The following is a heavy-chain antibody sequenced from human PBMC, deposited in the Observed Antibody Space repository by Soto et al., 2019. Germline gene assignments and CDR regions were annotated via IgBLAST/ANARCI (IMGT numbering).Heavy chain of an antibody. CDR3: ARDSGYDFWSGLYWFDP. Sequence: GASVKVSCKASGYTFTSYAMHWVRQAPGQRLEWMGWINAGNGNTKYSQKFQGRVTITRDTSASTAYMELSSLRSEDTAVYYCARDSGYDFWSGLYWFDPWGQGTLVPVSS. CDR2: INAGNGNT. V-gene: IGHV1-3*01. J-gene: IGHJ5*02. D-gene: IGHD3-3*01. CDR1: GYTFTSYA.